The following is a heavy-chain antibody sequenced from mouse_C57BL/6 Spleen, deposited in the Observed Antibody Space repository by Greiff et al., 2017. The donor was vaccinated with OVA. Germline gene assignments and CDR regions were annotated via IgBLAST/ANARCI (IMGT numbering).Heavy chain of an antibody. D-gene: IGHD2-3*01. CDR1: GYTFTDYY. V-gene: IGHV1-26*01. J-gene: IGHJ2*01. CDR3: ARDGANFDY. Sequence: EVQLQQSGPELVKPGASVKISCKASGYTFTDYYMNWVKQSHGKSLEWIGDINPNNGGTSYNQKFKGKATLTVDKSSSTAYMELRSLTSEDSAVYYCARDGANFDYWGQGTTLTVS. CDR2: INPNNGGT.